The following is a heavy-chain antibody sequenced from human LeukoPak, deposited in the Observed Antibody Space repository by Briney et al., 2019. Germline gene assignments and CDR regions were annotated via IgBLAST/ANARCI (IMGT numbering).Heavy chain of an antibody. D-gene: IGHD6-19*01. V-gene: IGHV3-53*01. J-gene: IGHJ4*02. CDR1: GFTFSSYA. CDR3: ARDGAEGAVAGDY. CDR2: IYSGGST. Sequence: PGGSLRLSCAASGFTFSSYAMSWVRQAPGKGLEWVSVIYSGGSTYYADSVKGRFTISRDNSKNTLYLQMNSLRAEDTAVYYCARDGAEGAVAGDYWGQGTLVTVSS.